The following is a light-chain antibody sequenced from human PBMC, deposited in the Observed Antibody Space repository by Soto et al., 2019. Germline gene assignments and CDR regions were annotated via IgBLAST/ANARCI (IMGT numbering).Light chain of an antibody. Sequence: EIVMTQSPATLSVSPGERATLSCRASQSVSSNLAWYQQKPGQAPRLLIYGASTRATGIPARFSGSGSGTACTLTISSLQSEDFAVYYCQQYNNWGTFGQGTKVEIK. J-gene: IGKJ1*01. CDR3: QQYNNWGT. CDR2: GAS. CDR1: QSVSSN. V-gene: IGKV3-15*01.